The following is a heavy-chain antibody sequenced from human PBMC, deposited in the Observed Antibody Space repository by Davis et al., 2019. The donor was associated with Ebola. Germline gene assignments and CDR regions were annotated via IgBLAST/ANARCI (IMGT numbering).Heavy chain of an antibody. Sequence: SETLSLTCTVSGGSMSSYSWNWIRQPPGKGLEWIGYIYYSGTTNYNPSLKSRVTISVDTSKNQFSLKLSSVTAADTAVYYCARDHITMVRGVIITSDGMDVWGQGTTVTVSS. V-gene: IGHV4-59*01. CDR2: IYYSGTT. CDR3: ARDHITMVRGVIITSDGMDV. CDR1: GGSMSSYS. D-gene: IGHD3-10*01. J-gene: IGHJ6*02.